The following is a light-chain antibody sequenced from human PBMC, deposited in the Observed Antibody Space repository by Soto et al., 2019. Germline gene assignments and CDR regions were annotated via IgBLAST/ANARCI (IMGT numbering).Light chain of an antibody. J-gene: IGLJ1*01. V-gene: IGLV2-14*01. Sequence: QSVLTQPASVSGSPGQSITISCTGTSSEVGGYNYVSWYQQHPGKAPKLMIYDVSNRPSGVSNRFSGSKPGNTASLTISGLQAEDEADYYCSSYTSSSTLDVFGTGTKVTVL. CDR1: SSEVGGYNY. CDR3: SSYTSSSTLDV. CDR2: DVS.